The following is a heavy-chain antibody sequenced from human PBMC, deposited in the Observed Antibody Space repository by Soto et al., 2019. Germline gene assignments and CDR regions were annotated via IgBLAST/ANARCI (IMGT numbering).Heavy chain of an antibody. J-gene: IGHJ3*02. CDR1: GFTFSSYA. CDR3: AKDLCSSTSCYAFDI. Sequence: GGSLRLSCAASGFTFSSYAMSWVRQAPGKGLEWVSAISGSGGSTYYADSVKDRFTISRDNSKNTLYLQMNSLRAEDTAVYYCAKDLCSSTSCYAFDIWGQGTMVTVSS. CDR2: ISGSGGST. D-gene: IGHD2-2*01. V-gene: IGHV3-23*01.